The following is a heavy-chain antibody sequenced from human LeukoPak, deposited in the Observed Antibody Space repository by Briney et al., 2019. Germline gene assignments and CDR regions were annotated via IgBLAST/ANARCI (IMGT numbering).Heavy chain of an antibody. J-gene: IGHJ5*02. D-gene: IGHD6-25*01. CDR1: GGSISSYY. V-gene: IGHV4-4*07. CDR2: INTSGST. Sequence: TSETLSLTCTVSGGSISSYYWTWIRQSAGKGLEWIGRINTSGSTNYNPSLRSRVTMSVNTSKNQFSLSLTSVTAADTAVYSCAREGGDPRWLDPWGQETLVTVSS. CDR3: AREGGDPRWLDP.